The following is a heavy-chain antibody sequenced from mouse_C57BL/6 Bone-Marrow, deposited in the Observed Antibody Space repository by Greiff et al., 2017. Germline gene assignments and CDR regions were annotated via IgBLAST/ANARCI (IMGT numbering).Heavy chain of an antibody. J-gene: IGHJ1*03. CDR1: GYAFTNYL. Sequence: QVQLKESGAELVRPGTSVKVSCKASGYAFTNYLIEWVKQRPGQGLAWIGVINTGSGGTNYNEKFKGKATLTADKYASTAYMQLSSLSSEDYEVYICASPRVRSSYWYFDVWGTGTTVTVSS. D-gene: IGHD1-1*01. V-gene: IGHV1-54*01. CDR3: ASPRVRSSYWYFDV. CDR2: INTGSGGT.